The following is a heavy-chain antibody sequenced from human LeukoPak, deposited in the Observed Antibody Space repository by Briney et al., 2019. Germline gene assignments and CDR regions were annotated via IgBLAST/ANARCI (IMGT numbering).Heavy chain of an antibody. CDR2: ISSSGSTI. CDR1: GFTFSSYD. D-gene: IGHD6-19*01. V-gene: IGHV3-48*03. CDR3: ARDQSGSGGWYFAY. Sequence: GGSLRLFCADSGFTFSSYDMNWFRQAPGKGLEWVSYISSSGSTIYYADSVKGRFTISRDNAKNSLYLQMNSLRAEDTAVYYCARDQSGSGGWYFAYWGQGTLVTVSS. J-gene: IGHJ4*02.